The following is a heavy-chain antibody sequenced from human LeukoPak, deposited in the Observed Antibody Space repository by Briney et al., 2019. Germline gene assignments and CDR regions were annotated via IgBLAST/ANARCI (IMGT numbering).Heavy chain of an antibody. D-gene: IGHD4-11*01. CDR1: GFTVSSNY. CDR3: AREMTTDYYYYGMDV. J-gene: IGHJ6*02. V-gene: IGHV3-53*01. Sequence: GGSLRLSCAASGFTVSSNYMSWVRQAPGKGLEWVSVIYSGGSTYYADSVKGRLTTSRDNSKNTLYLQMNSLRAEDTAVYYCAREMTTDYYYYGMDVWGQGTTVTVSS. CDR2: IYSGGST.